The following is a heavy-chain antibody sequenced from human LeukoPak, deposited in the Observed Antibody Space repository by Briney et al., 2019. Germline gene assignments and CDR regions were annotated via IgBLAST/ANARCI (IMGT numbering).Heavy chain of an antibody. D-gene: IGHD4-17*01. CDR1: ADSLTEIS. V-gene: IGHV1-24*01. CDR3: ATEIVGYGEVHYFDS. Sequence: GASVKISSMVSADSLTEISMHCLRQAPGQGLEWMGGFNPEYAETIYARSFQRRLTVTEDTSTDTDYVELSRMRSEDTAMYYCATEIVGYGEVHYFDSWAQGTLVTVSS. CDR2: FNPEYAET. J-gene: IGHJ4*02.